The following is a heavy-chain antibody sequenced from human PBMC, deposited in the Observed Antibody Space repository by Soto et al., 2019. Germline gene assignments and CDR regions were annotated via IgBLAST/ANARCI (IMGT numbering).Heavy chain of an antibody. CDR2: INAGNGNT. CDR1: GYTFTSYA. V-gene: IGHV1-3*01. CDR3: ARDPGYSYGYN. Sequence: QVQLVQSGAEVKKPGASVKVSCKASGYTFTSYAMHWVRQAPGQRLEWMGWINAGNGNTKYSQKFQGRVTITRDTAASTGYMELSSLRAEDTAVYYFARDPGYSYGYNWGQGTLVTVSS. J-gene: IGHJ4*02. D-gene: IGHD5-18*01.